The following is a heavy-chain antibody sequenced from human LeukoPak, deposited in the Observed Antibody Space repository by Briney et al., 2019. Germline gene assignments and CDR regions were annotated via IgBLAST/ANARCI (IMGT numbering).Heavy chain of an antibody. J-gene: IGHJ4*02. D-gene: IGHD3-9*01. CDR3: AAVYDILTGLSFDY. CDR1: GFTFDDYG. Sequence: GGSLRLSCAASGFTFDDYGMSWVRQGPGKGLEWVSGINWNGGRTGYADSVKGRFTISRDNAKNSLYLQMNSLRAEDTAVYYCAAVYDILTGLSFDYWGQGTLVTVSS. CDR2: INWNGGRT. V-gene: IGHV3-20*04.